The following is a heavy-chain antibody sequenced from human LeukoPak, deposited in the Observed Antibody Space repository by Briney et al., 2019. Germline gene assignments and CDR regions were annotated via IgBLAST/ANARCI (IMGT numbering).Heavy chain of an antibody. V-gene: IGHV3-23*01. Sequence: GGSLNFSFAASGFTFSSFALSWVRQPPGKGLEWVSAISGSGGSTYYADSVKGRFTISRDNSKNTLYLQMNSLRAEDTAVYYCAKLLYSSSNWGQGTLVTVSS. D-gene: IGHD6-13*01. J-gene: IGHJ4*02. CDR2: ISGSGGST. CDR1: GFTFSSFA. CDR3: AKLLYSSSN.